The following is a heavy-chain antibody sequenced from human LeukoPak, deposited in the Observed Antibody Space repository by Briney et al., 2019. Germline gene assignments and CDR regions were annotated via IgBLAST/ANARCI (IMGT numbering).Heavy chain of an antibody. CDR1: GGSFSGYY. V-gene: IGHV4-34*01. CDR3: ARVAAGIVGATNFDY. D-gene: IGHD1-26*01. J-gene: IGHJ4*02. CDR2: INHSGST. Sequence: SETLSLTCAVYGGSFSGYYWSWIRQPPGKGLEWIGEINHSGSTNYNPSLKSRVTISVDTSKNQFSLKLSSVTAADTAVYYCARVAAGIVGATNFDYWGQGTLVTVSS.